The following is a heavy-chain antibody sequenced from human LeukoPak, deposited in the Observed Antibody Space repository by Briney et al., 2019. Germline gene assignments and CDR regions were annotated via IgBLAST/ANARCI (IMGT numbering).Heavy chain of an antibody. CDR2: IIPIFGTA. CDR3: ARGSGYSGRNDD. V-gene: IGHV1-69*05. CDR1: GGTFSSYA. J-gene: IGHJ4*02. Sequence: SVKVSCKASGGTFSSYAISWVRQAPGQGLDWMGGIIPIFGTANYAQKFQGRVTITTDESTSTAYMELSSLRSEDTAVYYCARGSGYSGRNDDWGQGTLVSVSS. D-gene: IGHD5-12*01.